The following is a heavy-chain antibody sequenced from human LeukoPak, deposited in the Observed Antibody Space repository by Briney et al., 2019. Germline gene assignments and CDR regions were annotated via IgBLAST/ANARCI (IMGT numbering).Heavy chain of an antibody. J-gene: IGHJ4*02. CDR1: GFTFSSYA. V-gene: IGHV3-30-3*01. Sequence: GGSLRLSCAASGFTFSSYAMHWVRQAPGKGLEWVAVISYDGSNKYYADSVKGRFTISRDNSKNTLYLQMNSLRAEDTAVYYCARGRYCSGGSCYGFDYWGQGTLVTVSS. D-gene: IGHD2-15*01. CDR2: ISYDGSNK. CDR3: ARGRYCSGGSCYGFDY.